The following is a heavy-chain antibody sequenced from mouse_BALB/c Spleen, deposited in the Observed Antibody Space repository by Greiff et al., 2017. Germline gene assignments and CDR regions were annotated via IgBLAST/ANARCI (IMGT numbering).Heavy chain of an antibody. D-gene: IGHD2-1*01. CDR1: GFTFSSFG. CDR2: ISSGSSTI. J-gene: IGHJ2*01. Sequence: EVQRVESGGGLVQPGGSRKLSCAASGFTFSSFGMHWVRQAPEKGLEWVAYISSGSSTIYYADTVKGRFTISRDNPKNTLFLQMTSLRSEDTAMYYCARSDGNFFDYWGQGTTLTVSS. CDR3: ARSDGNFFDY. V-gene: IGHV5-17*02.